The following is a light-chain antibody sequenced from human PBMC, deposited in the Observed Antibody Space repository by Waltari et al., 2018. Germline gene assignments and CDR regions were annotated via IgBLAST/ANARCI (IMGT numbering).Light chain of an antibody. CDR1: ILAKKY. Sequence: SYELTQPSSVSVSPAKTARITGPGDILAKKYARWFQQRPGQAPVMVIYKDSDRPSGIPERFSGSSSETTVTLTISGAQVEDEADYYCYSATDDSLGVFGGGTKLTVL. CDR3: YSATDDSLGV. J-gene: IGLJ3*02. CDR2: KDS. V-gene: IGLV3-27*01.